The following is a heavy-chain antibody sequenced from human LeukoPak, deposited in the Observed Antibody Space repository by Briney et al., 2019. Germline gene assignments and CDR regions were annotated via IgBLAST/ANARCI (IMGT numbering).Heavy chain of an antibody. CDR3: ARIGRRITMVRGVKGFDY. D-gene: IGHD3-10*01. CDR1: GYSISSGYY. CDR2: IYHSEST. J-gene: IGHJ4*02. V-gene: IGHV4-38-2*02. Sequence: SETLSLTCTVSGYSISSGYYWGWIRQPPGKGLEWIGSIYHSESTYYNPSLKSRVTISVDTSKNQFSLKLSSVTAADTAVYYCARIGRRITMVRGVKGFDYWGQGTLVTVSS.